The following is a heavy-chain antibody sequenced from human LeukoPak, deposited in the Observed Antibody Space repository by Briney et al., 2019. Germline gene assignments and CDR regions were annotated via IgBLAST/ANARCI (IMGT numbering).Heavy chain of an antibody. D-gene: IGHD6-19*01. V-gene: IGHV3-30*18. Sequence: GGSLRLSCAASGFSFTMYGIHWVRQAPGKGLEWVAVISTDGNNEYYANSVKGRFTISRDNSKNTVYLQMTSLKTEDTAVYYCAKDQIGWAPGYVSGPLDQWGQGTLVTVSS. J-gene: IGHJ4*02. CDR3: AKDQIGWAPGYVSGPLDQ. CDR2: ISTDGNNE. CDR1: GFSFTMYG.